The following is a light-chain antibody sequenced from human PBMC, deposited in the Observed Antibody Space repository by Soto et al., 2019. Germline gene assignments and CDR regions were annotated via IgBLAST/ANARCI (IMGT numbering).Light chain of an antibody. Sequence: DIRMTQSPSSLSASVGDRVTITCQASQDIKSNLNWFQQKSGKAPRLLVYDASNLETGVTSRFRGSGSGTDFNFTIRSLQPEDTATYFCQQYDNFPFTFGPGTKVDI. V-gene: IGKV1-33*01. CDR1: QDIKSN. CDR2: DAS. J-gene: IGKJ3*01. CDR3: QQYDNFPFT.